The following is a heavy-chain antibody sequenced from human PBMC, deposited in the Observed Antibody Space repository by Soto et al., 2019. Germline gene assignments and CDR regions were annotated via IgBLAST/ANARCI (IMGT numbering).Heavy chain of an antibody. V-gene: IGHV3-20*01. D-gene: IGHD4-17*01. CDR3: ARGADYGDHRGYFDL. CDR2: INWNGGST. Sequence: ESGGGVVRPGGSLRLSCAASGFTFDDYGMSWVRQAPGKGLEWVSGINWNGGSTGYADSVKGRFTISRDNAKNSLYLQMNSLRAEDTALYHCARGADYGDHRGYFDLWGRGTLVTVSS. J-gene: IGHJ2*01. CDR1: GFTFDDYG.